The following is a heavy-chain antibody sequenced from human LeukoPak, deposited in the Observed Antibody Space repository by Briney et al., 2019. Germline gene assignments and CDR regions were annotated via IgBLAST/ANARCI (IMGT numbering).Heavy chain of an antibody. V-gene: IGHV4-59*08. Sequence: PSETLSLTCTVSGGSLTSYFWSWIWQPPQKGQEWIGHIYYSGTTNYNPALQSRFTISVDTSKDQFSLKLKSVTAADTAVYYCARVRMGVYTYGQSYHIDYWGQGTLVTVSS. CDR2: IYYSGTT. CDR3: ARVRMGVYTYGQSYHIDY. CDR1: GGSLTSYF. D-gene: IGHD5-18*01. J-gene: IGHJ4*02.